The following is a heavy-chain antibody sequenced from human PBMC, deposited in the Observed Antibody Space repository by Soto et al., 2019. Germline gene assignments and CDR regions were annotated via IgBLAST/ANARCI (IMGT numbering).Heavy chain of an antibody. CDR2: IYTDDNI. J-gene: IGHJ6*02. D-gene: IGHD2-21*01. Sequence: EVQLVESGGGLVQPGGSLRLSCAASGFTVSGNYVTWVRQAPGKGLEWVSVIYTDDNIYYADSVTGRFTISRDNSKNTFYLQMNRLRVEDTAVYYCATELIAKYGMDVWGQATTVTVSS. CDR3: ATELIAKYGMDV. V-gene: IGHV3-53*01. CDR1: GFTVSGNY.